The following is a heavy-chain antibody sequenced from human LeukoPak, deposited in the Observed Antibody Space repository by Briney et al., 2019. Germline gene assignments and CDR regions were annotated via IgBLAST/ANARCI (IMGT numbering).Heavy chain of an antibody. CDR2: ISHTSDAI. J-gene: IGHJ4*02. D-gene: IGHD3-22*01. CDR3: ARASPSGYDY. CDR1: RFTFSTYG. V-gene: IGHV3-48*02. Sequence: PGGSLRLSCAASRFTFSTYGMNWVRQAPGKGLEWVSYISHTSDAIYYPDSVKGRFTISRDNAKNSLYLQTNSLRDEDTAVYYCARASPSGYDYWGQGTLVTVSS.